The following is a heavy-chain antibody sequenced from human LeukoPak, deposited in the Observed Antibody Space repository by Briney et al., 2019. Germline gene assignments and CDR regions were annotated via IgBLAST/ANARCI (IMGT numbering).Heavy chain of an antibody. CDR3: ARANHWTAGIDC. V-gene: IGHV1-2*02. CDR1: GYTFTGYY. CDR2: FNPNSGGT. J-gene: IGHJ4*02. Sequence: ASVKVSCKASGYTFTGYYMHWVRQAPGQGLEWMGWFNPNSGGTNYAQKFQGRVTMTRDTSISTAYMELSRLRSDDTAVYYCARANHWTAGIDCWGQGTLVTVSS. D-gene: IGHD1-1*01.